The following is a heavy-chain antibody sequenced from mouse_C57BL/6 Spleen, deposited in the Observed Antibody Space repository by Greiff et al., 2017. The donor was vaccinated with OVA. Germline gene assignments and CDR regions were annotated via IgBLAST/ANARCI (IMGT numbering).Heavy chain of an antibody. CDR1: GYTFTDYN. J-gene: IGHJ1*03. D-gene: IGHD1-1*01. CDR3: ARKCLYGSIYWYFDV. V-gene: IGHV1-18*01. Sequence: EVQGVESGPELVKPGASVKIPCKASGYTFTDYNMDWVKQSHGKSLEWIGDINPNNGGTIYNQKFKGKATLTVDKSSSTAYMELRSLTSEDTAVYYCARKCLYGSIYWYFDVWGTGTTVTVSS. CDR2: INPNNGGT.